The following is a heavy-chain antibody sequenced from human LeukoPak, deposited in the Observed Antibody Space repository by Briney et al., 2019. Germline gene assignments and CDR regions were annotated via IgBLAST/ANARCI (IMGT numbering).Heavy chain of an antibody. D-gene: IGHD3-10*01. V-gene: IGHV4-34*01. CDR1: GGSFSGYY. CDR2: INHSGST. Sequence: SETLSLTCAVYGGSFSGYYWSWIRQPPGKGLEWIGEINHSGSTNYNPSLKSRVTISVDTSKNQFSLKLSSETAADTAVYYCAREDGFGEFYWGQGTLVTVSS. CDR3: AREDGFGEFY. J-gene: IGHJ4*02.